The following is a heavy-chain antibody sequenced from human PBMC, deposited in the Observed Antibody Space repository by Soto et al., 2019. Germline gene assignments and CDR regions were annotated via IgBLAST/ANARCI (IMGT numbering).Heavy chain of an antibody. D-gene: IGHD3-22*01. CDR2: IYHSGST. J-gene: IGHJ5*02. V-gene: IGHV4-30-2*01. Sequence: PSQTLSLTSAVSGGSIRSGGNSWSWIRQTPGKGLEWIGYIYHSGSTYYNPSLKSRVTISVDRSKNQFSLKLSSVTAADTAVYYCARAYDGDDSSGYYWSWFDPWGQGTLVTVSS. CDR1: GGSIRSGGNS. CDR3: ARAYDGDDSSGYYWSWFDP.